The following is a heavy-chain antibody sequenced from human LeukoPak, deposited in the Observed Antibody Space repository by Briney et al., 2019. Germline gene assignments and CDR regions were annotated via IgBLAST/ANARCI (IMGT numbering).Heavy chain of an antibody. Sequence: ASVTVSCKASGYTFTGYYMHWVRLAPGHRLEWMGWIKPKSGGTKYAQKFQGRVTMTRDRSISTAYMELRRLRSDDTAVDFCARADYGDSRNEYNWFDPRGQGTLVTVSS. CDR1: GYTFTGYY. D-gene: IGHD4-17*01. J-gene: IGHJ5*02. CDR2: IKPKSGGT. CDR3: ARADYGDSRNEYNWFDP. V-gene: IGHV1-2*02.